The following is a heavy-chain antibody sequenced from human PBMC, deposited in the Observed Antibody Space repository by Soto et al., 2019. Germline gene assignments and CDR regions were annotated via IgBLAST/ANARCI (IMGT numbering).Heavy chain of an antibody. D-gene: IGHD6-6*01. V-gene: IGHV3-9*01. Sequence: GGSLRLSCAASGFTFDDYAMHWVRQAPGKGLEWVPGISWNSGSIGYADSVKGRFTISRDNAKNSLYLQMNSLRAEDTALYYCAKDLSIAEYYYYGMDVWGQGTTVTVSS. CDR2: ISWNSGSI. J-gene: IGHJ6*02. CDR3: AKDLSIAEYYYYGMDV. CDR1: GFTFDDYA.